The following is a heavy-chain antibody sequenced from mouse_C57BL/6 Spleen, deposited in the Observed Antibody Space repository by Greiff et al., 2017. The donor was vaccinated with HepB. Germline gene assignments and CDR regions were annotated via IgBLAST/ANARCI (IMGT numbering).Heavy chain of an antibody. D-gene: IGHD1-1*01. Sequence: EVMLVESGGGLVKPGGSLKLSCAASAFTFSSYTMSWVRQTPEKRLEWVATISGGGGNTYYPDSVKGRFTISRDNAKNTLYLQMSSLRSEDTALYYCARLGYYGHYWGQGTTLTVSS. CDR2: ISGGGGNT. J-gene: IGHJ2*01. CDR3: ARLGYYGHY. V-gene: IGHV5-9*01. CDR1: AFTFSSYT.